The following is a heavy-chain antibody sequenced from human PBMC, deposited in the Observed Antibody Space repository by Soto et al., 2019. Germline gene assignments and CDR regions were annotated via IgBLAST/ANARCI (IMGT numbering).Heavy chain of an antibody. D-gene: IGHD2-2*01. V-gene: IGHV3-23*01. CDR2: IDYTGGYS. J-gene: IGHJ4*02. Sequence: QLLESGGGLVQPGGSLRLSCAASGFTFSSYAMNWVRQAPGKGLEWVSTIDYTGGYSYYADSVKGRFTISRDNSQKTLDLQMNSLRAEDTAIYYCAXVXPRXYCSSVSCPFDYWGQGTLVTVSS. CDR1: GFTFSSYA. CDR3: AXVXPRXYCSSVSCPFDY.